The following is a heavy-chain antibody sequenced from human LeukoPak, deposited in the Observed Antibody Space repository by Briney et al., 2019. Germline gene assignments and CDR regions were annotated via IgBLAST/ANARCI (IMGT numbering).Heavy chain of an antibody. CDR3: VRWSPSTVTDDY. CDR2: VSSSGIIK. V-gene: IGHV3-11*01. J-gene: IGHJ4*02. D-gene: IGHD4-17*01. CDR1: GLTFNDYH. Sequence: GGSLRLSCAASGLTFNDYHMSWIRQAPGKGLEWIAYVSSSGIIKYYPDSVKGRFTISRDNAKNSLSLQMNSLTAEDTAVYYCVRWSPSTVTDDYWGQGTLVTVSS.